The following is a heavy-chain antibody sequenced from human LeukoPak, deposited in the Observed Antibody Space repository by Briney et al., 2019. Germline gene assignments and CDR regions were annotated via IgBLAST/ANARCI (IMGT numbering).Heavy chain of an antibody. CDR1: GFTFSSYA. CDR2: ISGGGETT. Sequence: GGSLRLSCAASGFTFSSYAMSWVRQAPGEGLEWVSGISGGGETTYYADSVKGRFTISRDNSKNTLYLQMNSLRAEDTAVYYCAKQLTAGGYYFDYWGQGTLVTVSS. V-gene: IGHV3-23*01. J-gene: IGHJ4*02. CDR3: AKQLTAGGYYFDY. D-gene: IGHD6-13*01.